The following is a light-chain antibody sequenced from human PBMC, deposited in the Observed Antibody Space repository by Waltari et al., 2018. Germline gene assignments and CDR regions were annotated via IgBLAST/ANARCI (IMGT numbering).Light chain of an antibody. J-gene: IGLJ3*02. Sequence: QSVLTQPPSVSEAPRQRVTIPCSGRSPTTGNNAVNWYQQLPGKAPKLLIYYDDLLPSGVSDRFSGSKSGTSASLAISGLQSEDEADYYCAAWDDSLNGWVFGGGTKLTVL. CDR3: AAWDDSLNGWV. CDR2: YDD. CDR1: SPTTGNNA. V-gene: IGLV1-36*01.